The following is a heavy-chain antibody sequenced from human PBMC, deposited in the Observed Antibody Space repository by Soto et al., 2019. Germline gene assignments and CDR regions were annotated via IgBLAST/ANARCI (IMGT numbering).Heavy chain of an antibody. CDR2: ISHSGST. V-gene: IGHV4-38-2*01. Sequence: SETLSLTCAVSGYSISSGYYWAWILQPPGQGLEWFGSISHSGSTYYHPSLKSRVTISVHTSKNQLSLDLTSVTAADTAIYYCARVHISGHGVDYWGQGTLVTVSS. CDR1: GYSISSGYY. D-gene: IGHD5-12*01. CDR3: ARVHISGHGVDY. J-gene: IGHJ4*02.